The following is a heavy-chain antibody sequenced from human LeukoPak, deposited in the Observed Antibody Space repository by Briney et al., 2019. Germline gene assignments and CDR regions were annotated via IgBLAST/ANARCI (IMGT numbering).Heavy chain of an antibody. V-gene: IGHV3-23*01. CDR1: GFTFSSYA. Sequence: PGGSLRLSCAASGFTFSSYAMSWVRQAPGKGLEWVSAISGSGGSTYYADSVKGRFTISRDNSKNTLYLQMNSLRAEDTAVYYCAKDIYYDILTGYFVFDYWGQGTLVTVSS. CDR2: ISGSGGST. D-gene: IGHD3-9*01. J-gene: IGHJ4*02. CDR3: AKDIYYDILTGYFVFDY.